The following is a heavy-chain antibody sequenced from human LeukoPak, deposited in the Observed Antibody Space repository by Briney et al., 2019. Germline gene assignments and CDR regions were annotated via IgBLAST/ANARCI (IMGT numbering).Heavy chain of an antibody. CDR1: GGSFRGYY. J-gene: IGHJ4*02. D-gene: IGHD3-9*01. Sequence: SETLSLTCAVYGGSFRGYYWSWIRQPPGKGREWIGEINHRGSTKYNPSHKSRVTISVGTSKNQFSLNLRSATAADTAVYYCARGDILTGYSYWGQGTLVTVSS. V-gene: IGHV4-34*01. CDR2: INHRGST. CDR3: ARGDILTGYSY.